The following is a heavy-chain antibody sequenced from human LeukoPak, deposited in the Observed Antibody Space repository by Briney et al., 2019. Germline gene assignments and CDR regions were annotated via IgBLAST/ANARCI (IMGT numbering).Heavy chain of an antibody. D-gene: IGHD3-10*01. Sequence: SETLSLTCTVSADSISSYYWTWIRQPPGKGLEWIGFIYHSGSTNYHPSLKSRVTISVDTSKNQFSLKLSSVTAADTAVYYCARTTMVRGTYYMDVWGKGTTVTISS. CDR3: ARTTMVRGTYYMDV. CDR1: ADSISSYY. CDR2: IYHSGST. V-gene: IGHV4-59*01. J-gene: IGHJ6*03.